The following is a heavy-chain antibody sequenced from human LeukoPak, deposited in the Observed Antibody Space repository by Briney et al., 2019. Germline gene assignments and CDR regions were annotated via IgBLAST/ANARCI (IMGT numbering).Heavy chain of an antibody. Sequence: SETLSLTCAVYGASFSGYYWSWIRQPPGEGLEWIGEVYHSGSTNYNPSLKSRVTISVDTSKNQFSLSLSSVTAADTAVYYCARSGRFYDSSGYSDYWGQGTLVTVSS. D-gene: IGHD3-22*01. CDR1: GASFSGYY. V-gene: IGHV4-34*01. CDR3: ARSGRFYDSSGYSDY. J-gene: IGHJ4*02. CDR2: VYHSGST.